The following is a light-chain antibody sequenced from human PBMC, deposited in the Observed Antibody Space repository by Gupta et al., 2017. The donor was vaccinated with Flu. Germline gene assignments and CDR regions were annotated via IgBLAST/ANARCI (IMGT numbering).Light chain of an antibody. CDR2: NVS. CDR1: LGLVYSDGNTY. CDR3: MQGAHWPWA. J-gene: IGKJ1*01. Sequence: ISCRSSLGLVYSDGNTYLHWFQQRPGQSPRRLIYNVSKRESGVPGRFSGSGSGTDFTLRISRVEAEDVGVYYCMQGAHWPWAFGQGTKVEIK. V-gene: IGKV2-30*01.